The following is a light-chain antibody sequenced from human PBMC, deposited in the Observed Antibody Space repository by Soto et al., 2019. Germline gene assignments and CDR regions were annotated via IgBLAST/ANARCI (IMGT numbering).Light chain of an antibody. V-gene: IGKV1-5*03. CDR1: QGIYNW. J-gene: IGKJ1*01. CDR3: HQYESFPGT. Sequence: DIQMTQSPSTLSASVGDRVTITCRASQGIYNWLAWYQQKPGKSPKLFIFKASTLESGVPSRVSGSGSETEFTLSISNLQPDDIATYFCHQYESFPGTFGQGTKVEIK. CDR2: KAS.